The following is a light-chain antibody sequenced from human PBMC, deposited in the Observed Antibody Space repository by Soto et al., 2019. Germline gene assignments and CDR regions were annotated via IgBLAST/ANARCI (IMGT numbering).Light chain of an antibody. J-gene: IGKJ1*01. V-gene: IGKV1-5*03. CDR1: QSIGIW. Sequence: IQMTQSPSTVSASVGDRVAITCRASQSIGIWLAWYQQKPGKAPRFLIYTESTLLGGVPSRFSGSGSGTECTLTISSLQPEDSTSYYCEEYRDYSWTFGQGTQVEIK. CDR2: TES. CDR3: EEYRDYSWT.